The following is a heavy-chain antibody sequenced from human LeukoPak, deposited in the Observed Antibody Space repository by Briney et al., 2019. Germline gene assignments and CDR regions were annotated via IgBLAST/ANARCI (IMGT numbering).Heavy chain of an antibody. V-gene: IGHV1-2*02. D-gene: IGHD6-19*01. CDR3: AREDSSGWYDY. J-gene: IGHJ4*02. Sequence: ASVKVSRKASGFTFTGYYMHWVRQAPGQGLEWMGWINPNSGGTNYAQKFQGRVTMTRDTSISTAYMELSRLRSDGTAVYYCAREDSSGWYDYWGQGTLVTVSS. CDR2: INPNSGGT. CDR1: GFTFTGYY.